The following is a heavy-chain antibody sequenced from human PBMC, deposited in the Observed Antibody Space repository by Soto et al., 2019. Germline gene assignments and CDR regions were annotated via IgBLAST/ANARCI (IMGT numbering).Heavy chain of an antibody. J-gene: IGHJ6*02. D-gene: IGHD3-22*01. CDR3: ARGRTYYYDSSGYYNGMDV. V-gene: IGHV1-69*01. CDR2: IIPIFGTA. Sequence: QVPLVQSGAEVKKPGSSVKVSCKASGGTFSSYAISWVRQAPGQGLEWMGGIIPIFGTANYAQKFQGRVTITADESTSTAYMELSSLRSEDTAVYYCARGRTYYYDSSGYYNGMDVWGQGTTVTVSS. CDR1: GGTFSSYA.